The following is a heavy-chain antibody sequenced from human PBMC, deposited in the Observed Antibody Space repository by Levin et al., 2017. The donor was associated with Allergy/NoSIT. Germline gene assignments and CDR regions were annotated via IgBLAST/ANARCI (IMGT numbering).Heavy chain of an antibody. CDR2: MSFDGSNK. Sequence: GESLKISCTASGFTFSSSGMHWVRQAPGKGLEWVAVMSFDGSNKYYSDSVKGRFTISRDTSKNTLYLQINSLRAEDTAVYYCAKGVYNYGNFYFDYWGQGTLVTVSS. J-gene: IGHJ4*02. CDR3: AKGVYNYGNFYFDY. V-gene: IGHV3-30*18. CDR1: GFTFSSSG. D-gene: IGHD5-18*01.